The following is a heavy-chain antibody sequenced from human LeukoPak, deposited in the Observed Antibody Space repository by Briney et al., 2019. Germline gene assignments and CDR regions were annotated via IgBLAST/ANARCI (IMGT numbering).Heavy chain of an antibody. D-gene: IGHD6-13*01. CDR1: GYTFTSYG. CDR2: ISAYNGNT. J-gene: IGHJ3*02. Sequence: GASVKASCKASGYTFTSYGISWVRQAPGQGLEWMGWISAYNGNTNYAQKLQGRVTMTTDTSTSTAYMELRSLRSDDTAVYYCAIPQNIAAAGTGAFDIWGQGTMVTVSS. V-gene: IGHV1-18*01. CDR3: AIPQNIAAAGTGAFDI.